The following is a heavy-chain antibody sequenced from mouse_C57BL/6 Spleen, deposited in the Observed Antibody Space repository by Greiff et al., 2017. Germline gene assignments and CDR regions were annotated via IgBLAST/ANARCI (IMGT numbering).Heavy chain of an antibody. Sequence: EVHLVESGGDLVKPGGSLKLSCAASGFTFSSYGMSWVRQTPDKRLEWVATISSGGSYTSYPDSVKGRFTISRDNAKNTLYLQMSSLKSEDTAMYYCARRYDYDPSSYWYFDVWGTGTTVTVSS. J-gene: IGHJ1*03. CDR2: ISSGGSYT. D-gene: IGHD2-4*01. CDR1: GFTFSSYG. V-gene: IGHV5-6*01. CDR3: ARRYDYDPSSYWYFDV.